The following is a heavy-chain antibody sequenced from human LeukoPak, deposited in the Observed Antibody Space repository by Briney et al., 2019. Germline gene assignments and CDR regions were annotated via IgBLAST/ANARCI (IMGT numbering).Heavy chain of an antibody. Sequence: SETLSLTCTVSGGSISSYYWSWIRQPAGKGLEWIGRIYTSGSTSYNPSLKSRVTMSVDTSKNQFSLKLSSVTAADTAVYYCARARIVGAPGAYDAFDIWGQGTMVTVSS. J-gene: IGHJ3*02. CDR3: ARARIVGAPGAYDAFDI. V-gene: IGHV4-4*07. D-gene: IGHD1-26*01. CDR2: IYTSGST. CDR1: GGSISSYY.